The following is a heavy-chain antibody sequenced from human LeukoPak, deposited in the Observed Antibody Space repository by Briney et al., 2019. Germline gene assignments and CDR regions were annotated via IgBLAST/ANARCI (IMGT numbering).Heavy chain of an antibody. V-gene: IGHV1-2*02. CDR3: ARGAGIQLWLLGRLSEYFQH. Sequence: GAPVKVSCKASGYTFTGYYMHWVRQAPGQGLEWMGWINPNSGGTNYAQKFQGRVTMTRDTSISTAYMELSRLRSDDTAVYYCARGAGIQLWLLGRLSEYFQHWGQGTLVTVSS. CDR1: GYTFTGYY. CDR2: INPNSGGT. D-gene: IGHD5-18*01. J-gene: IGHJ1*01.